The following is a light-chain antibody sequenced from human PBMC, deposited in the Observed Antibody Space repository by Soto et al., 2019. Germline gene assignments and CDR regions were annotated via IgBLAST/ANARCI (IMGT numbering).Light chain of an antibody. V-gene: IGLV2-14*01. J-gene: IGLJ2*01. Sequence: QSALTQPASVSGSPGQSITISCTGTSSDVGGYNYVSWYQQHPGKVPKLIIYEVTNRPSGVSNRFSGSKSGNTASLTISGLQGEDESHYYCSSYTSDTTVLFGGGTKLTVL. CDR3: SSYTSDTTVL. CDR1: SSDVGGYNY. CDR2: EVT.